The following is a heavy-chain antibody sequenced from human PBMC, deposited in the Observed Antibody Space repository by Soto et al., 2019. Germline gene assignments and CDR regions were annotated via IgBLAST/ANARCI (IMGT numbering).Heavy chain of an antibody. CDR1: GYTFTSYD. CDR3: ARCINYYASGDDAVDI. D-gene: IGHD3-10*01. CDR2: MNPNSGNT. Sequence: QVQLVQSGAEVKKPGASVKVSCKASGYTFTSYDINWVRQATGQGLEWMGWMNPNSGNTGYEQKFQGRVTMTRNTAISTAYMERSSLRSEDTAVYYCARCINYYASGDDAVDIWGQGTMVTVSS. V-gene: IGHV1-8*01. J-gene: IGHJ3*02.